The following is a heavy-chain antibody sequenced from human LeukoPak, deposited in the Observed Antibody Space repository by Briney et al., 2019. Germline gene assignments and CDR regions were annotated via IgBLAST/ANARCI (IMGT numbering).Heavy chain of an antibody. CDR2: ISSSGRTI. CDR3: AKDILTGPHYFDY. Sequence: PGGSLRLSCAASGFTFSDYYMSWIRQAPGKGLEWVSYISSSGRTIYYADSVKGRFTISRDNAKNSQYLQMNSLRAEDTAVYYCAKDILTGPHYFDYWGQGTLVTVSS. CDR1: GFTFSDYY. J-gene: IGHJ4*02. D-gene: IGHD3-9*01. V-gene: IGHV3-11*01.